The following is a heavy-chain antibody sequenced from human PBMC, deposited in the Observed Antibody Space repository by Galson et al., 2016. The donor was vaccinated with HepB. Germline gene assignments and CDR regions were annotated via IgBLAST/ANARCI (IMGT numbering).Heavy chain of an antibody. D-gene: IGHD3-3*02. V-gene: IGHV4-59*01. CDR1: GGDISPFY. Sequence: SETLSLTCSVSGGDISPFYWSWIRQSPGKGLEWLGQIYYSGSPKYNPSLKSRLTISVDTSKNQLSLKLTSVTAADTAVYYCARGGLSRTEEVALDIWGQGKLVPVSS. CDR2: IYYSGSP. J-gene: IGHJ3*02. CDR3: ARGGLSRTEEVALDI.